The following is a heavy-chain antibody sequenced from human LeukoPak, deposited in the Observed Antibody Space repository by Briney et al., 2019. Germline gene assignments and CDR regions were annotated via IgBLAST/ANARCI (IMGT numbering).Heavy chain of an antibody. D-gene: IGHD4-23*01. CDR2: ISAYNGNT. CDR3: ARDQAFSVAADAFDI. Sequence: ASVKVSCKASGYTFTSYGISWVRQAPGQGLEWMGWISAYNGNTNYAQKLQGRVTMTTDTSTSTAYMELRGLRSDDTAVYYCARDQAFSVAADAFDIWGQGTMVTVSS. J-gene: IGHJ3*02. V-gene: IGHV1-18*01. CDR1: GYTFTSYG.